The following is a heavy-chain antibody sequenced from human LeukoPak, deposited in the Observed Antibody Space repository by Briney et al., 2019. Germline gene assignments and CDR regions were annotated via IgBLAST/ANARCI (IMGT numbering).Heavy chain of an antibody. CDR1: GFTFSSYS. Sequence: PGGSLRLSCAASGFTFSSYSMSWVRQAPGKGLEWVSGISDSGGSTYYADPVKGRFTISRDNSKNTVYLQMNSLRAEDTAIYYCAKSMGRSGWYGGYWGQGILVTVSS. CDR3: AKSMGRSGWYGGY. J-gene: IGHJ4*02. CDR2: ISDSGGST. V-gene: IGHV3-23*01. D-gene: IGHD6-13*01.